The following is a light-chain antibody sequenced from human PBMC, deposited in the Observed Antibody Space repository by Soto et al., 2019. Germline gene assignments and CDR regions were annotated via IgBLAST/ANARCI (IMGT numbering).Light chain of an antibody. CDR1: QSVSNSY. Sequence: EIVLTQSPGTLSLSPGERATLSCRASQSVSNSYLAWYQHKPGQAPRLLIYGASSRATGIPDRFSGSGSGTDFTLTISRLEPEDFAVYYCQQYGGSLRTFXQGTKADIK. J-gene: IGKJ1*01. CDR3: QQYGGSLRT. V-gene: IGKV3-20*01. CDR2: GAS.